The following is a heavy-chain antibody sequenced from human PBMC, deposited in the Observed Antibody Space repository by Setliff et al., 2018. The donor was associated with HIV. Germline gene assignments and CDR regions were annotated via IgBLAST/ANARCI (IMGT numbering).Heavy chain of an antibody. CDR1: GGSFSGYY. V-gene: IGHV4-59*10. CDR3: ARDNWGGLVDY. Sequence: PSETLSLTCAVYGGSFSGYYWSWIRQPAGKGLEWIGRVSSRGDTNYNPSLKSRVTMSVDTSKNQFSLKLTSVTAADTAVYYCARDNWGGLVDYWGQGTLVTVSS. D-gene: IGHD2-21*01. CDR2: VSSRGDT. J-gene: IGHJ4*02.